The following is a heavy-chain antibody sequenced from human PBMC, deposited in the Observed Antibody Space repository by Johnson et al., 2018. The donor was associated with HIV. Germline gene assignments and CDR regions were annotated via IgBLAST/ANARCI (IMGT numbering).Heavy chain of an antibody. J-gene: IGHJ3*02. D-gene: IGHD6-13*01. V-gene: IGHV3-66*01. CDR1: GITVSSNY. CDR2: IFTVGDV. CDR3: ARGDLAAAGNVAFDI. Sequence: VQLVESGGGLAQPGGSLRLSCAASGITVSSNYMSWVRQAPGKGLEGVSVIFTVGDVYYADSVKGRFTISRDHAKNSLYLQMNSLRAEDTAVDYCARGDLAAAGNVAFDIWGQGTMVTVSS.